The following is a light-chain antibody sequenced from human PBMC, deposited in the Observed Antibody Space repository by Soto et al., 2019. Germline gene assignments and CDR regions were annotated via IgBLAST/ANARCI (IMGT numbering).Light chain of an antibody. CDR3: CSYAGSYTFV. V-gene: IGLV2-11*01. CDR2: DVS. J-gene: IGLJ2*01. CDR1: SSDVGGYNY. Sequence: QSALTQPRSVSGSPGQSVTISCTGTSSDVGGYNYVSWYQQHPGKAPKLMIYDVSKRPSGVPDRFSGSKSGNTASLTMSGLQAEDEAEYYCCSYAGSYTFVFGGGTKLTVL.